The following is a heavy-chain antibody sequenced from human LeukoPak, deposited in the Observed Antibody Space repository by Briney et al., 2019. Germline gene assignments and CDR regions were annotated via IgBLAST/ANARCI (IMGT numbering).Heavy chain of an antibody. D-gene: IGHD6-19*01. V-gene: IGHV3-30-3*01. Sequence: GGSLRLSCAASGFTFSSYAMHWVRQAPGKGLEWVAVISYDGSNKYYADSVKGRFTISRDNSKNTLYLQMNSLRAEETAVYYCARGEWLPPPPDYWGQGTLVTVSS. CDR1: GFTFSSYA. CDR2: ISYDGSNK. CDR3: ARGEWLPPPPDY. J-gene: IGHJ4*02.